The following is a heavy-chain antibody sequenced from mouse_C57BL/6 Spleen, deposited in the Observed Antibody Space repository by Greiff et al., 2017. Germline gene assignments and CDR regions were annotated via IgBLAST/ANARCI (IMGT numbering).Heavy chain of an antibody. Sequence: EVKLVESGEGLVKPGGSLKLSCAASGFTFSSYAMSWVRQTPEKRLEWVAYISSGGDYIYYADTVKCRFTISRDNARNTLYLQMSSLKSEDTAMYYCTRDLGNYFYAMDYWGQGTSVTVSS. V-gene: IGHV5-9-1*02. J-gene: IGHJ4*01. CDR1: GFTFSSYA. D-gene: IGHD2-1*01. CDR2: ISSGGDYI. CDR3: TRDLGNYFYAMDY.